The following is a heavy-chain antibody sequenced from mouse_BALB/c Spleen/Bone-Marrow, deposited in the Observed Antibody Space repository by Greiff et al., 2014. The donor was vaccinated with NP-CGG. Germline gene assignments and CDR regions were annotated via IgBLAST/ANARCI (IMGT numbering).Heavy chain of an antibody. J-gene: IGHJ3*01. CDR2: INPNNGGT. V-gene: IGHV1-18*01. CDR1: GYTFTEYT. Sequence: VQLKESGPELVEPGASVKISCKTSGYTFTEYTMHWVKQSHGKSLEWIGGINPNNGGTSYNQKFKGKATLTVDKSSSTAYMELRSLTSEDSAVYYCARNYRYDGSWFAYWGQGTLVTVSA. D-gene: IGHD2-14*01. CDR3: ARNYRYDGSWFAY.